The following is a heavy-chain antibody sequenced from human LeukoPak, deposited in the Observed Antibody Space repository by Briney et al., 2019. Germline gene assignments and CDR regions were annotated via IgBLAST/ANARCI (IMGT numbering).Heavy chain of an antibody. D-gene: IGHD3-16*02. V-gene: IGHV3-13*04. CDR2: IGTAGDT. Sequence: GGSLRLSCAASGFTFSSYDMHWVRQATGKGLEWVSAIGTAGDTYYPGSVKGRFTISRENAKNSLYLQMNSLRAGDTAVYYCARGKGNYVWGSCRYTGLDYWGQGTLVTVSS. CDR1: GFTFSSYD. J-gene: IGHJ4*02. CDR3: ARGKGNYVWGSCRYTGLDY.